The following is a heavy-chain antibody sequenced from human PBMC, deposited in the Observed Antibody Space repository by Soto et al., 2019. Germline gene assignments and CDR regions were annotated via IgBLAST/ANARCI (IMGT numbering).Heavy chain of an antibody. J-gene: IGHJ5*02. CDR2: IYHSGST. Sequence: LSETLSLTCAVSGGSISSGGYSWSWIRQPPGKGLEWIGYIYHSGSTYYNPSLKSRVTISVDRSKNQFSLKLSSVTAADTAVYYCARHVQQQLVGHNWFDPWGQGTLVTVSS. V-gene: IGHV4-30-2*01. CDR3: ARHVQQQLVGHNWFDP. CDR1: GGSISSGGYS. D-gene: IGHD6-13*01.